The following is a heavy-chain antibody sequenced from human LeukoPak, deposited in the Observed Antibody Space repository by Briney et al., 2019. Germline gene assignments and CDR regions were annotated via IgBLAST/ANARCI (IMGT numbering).Heavy chain of an antibody. D-gene: IGHD3-22*01. V-gene: IGHV4-59*01. J-gene: IGHJ4*02. Sequence: SETLSLTCTVSGGSISSYYWSWIRQPPGEGLEWIGYIYYSGSTNYNPSLKSRVTISVDTSKNQFSLKLSSVTAADTAVYYCARSSHYYDSSGYYYYFDYWGQGTLVTVSS. CDR2: IYYSGST. CDR1: GGSISSYY. CDR3: ARSSHYYDSSGYYYYFDY.